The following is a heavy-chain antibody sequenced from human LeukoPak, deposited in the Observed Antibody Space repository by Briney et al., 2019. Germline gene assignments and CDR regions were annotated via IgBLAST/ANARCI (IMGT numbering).Heavy chain of an antibody. J-gene: IGHJ4*02. CDR2: INHSGST. D-gene: IGHD5-18*01. CDR1: GGSFSGYY. CDR3: ARGRGYSYAFDS. Sequence: PSETLSLTCAVYGGSFSGYYWSWIRQPPGKGLEWIGEINHSGSTNYNPSLKSRVTISVDTSKNQFSLKLSSVTAADTAVYYCARGRGYSYAFDSWGQGTLVTVSS. V-gene: IGHV4-34*01.